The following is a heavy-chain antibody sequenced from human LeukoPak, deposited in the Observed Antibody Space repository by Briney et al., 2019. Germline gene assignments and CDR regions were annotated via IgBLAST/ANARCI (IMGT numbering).Heavy chain of an antibody. V-gene: IGHV3-30*18. CDR2: ISYDGSNK. CDR1: GFTLSTSW. D-gene: IGHD3-10*01. CDR3: AKVYGSGAPVGYYYYGMDV. J-gene: IGHJ6*02. Sequence: GGSLRLSCVASGFTLSTSWVTWVRQAPGKGLEWVAVISYDGSNKYYADSVKGRFTISRDNSKNTLYLQMNSLRAEDTAVYYCAKVYGSGAPVGYYYYGMDVWGQGTTVTVSS.